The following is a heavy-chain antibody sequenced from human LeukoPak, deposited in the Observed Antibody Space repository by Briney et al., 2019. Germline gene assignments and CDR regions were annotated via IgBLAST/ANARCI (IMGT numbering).Heavy chain of an antibody. D-gene: IGHD3-3*01. V-gene: IGHV1-2*02. CDR3: ARDPWYDFWSGYSDY. Sequence: ASVKVSCKASGYTFTGYYMHWVRQAPGQGLEWMGWINPNSGGTNYAQKFQGRVTMTRDTSISTAYMELSRLRSDVTAVYYCARDPWYDFWSGYSDYWGQGTLVTVSS. CDR1: GYTFTGYY. J-gene: IGHJ4*02. CDR2: INPNSGGT.